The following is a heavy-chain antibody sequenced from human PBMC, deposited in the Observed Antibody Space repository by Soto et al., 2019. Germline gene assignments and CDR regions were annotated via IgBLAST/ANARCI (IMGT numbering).Heavy chain of an antibody. CDR1: GGSISSSSYY. Sequence: PWETLSLTCTVSGGSISSSSYYWGWIRQPPGKGLEWIGSIYYSGSTYYNPSLKSRVTISVDTSKNQFSLKLSSVTAADTAVYYCARPRDGYANFIDYWGQGTLVTVSS. D-gene: IGHD2-2*01. J-gene: IGHJ4*02. CDR3: ARPRDGYANFIDY. V-gene: IGHV4-39*01. CDR2: IYYSGST.